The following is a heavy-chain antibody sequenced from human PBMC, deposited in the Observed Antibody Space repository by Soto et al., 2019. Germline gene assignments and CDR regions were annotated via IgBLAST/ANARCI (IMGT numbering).Heavy chain of an antibody. CDR3: ARGNLEGQWLDYYYYYGMDV. Sequence: PGGSLRLSCAESGFTFSSYGMHWVRQAPGKGLEWVAVIWYDGSNKYYADSVKGRFTISRDNSKNTLYLQMNSLRAEDTAVYYCARGNLEGQWLDYYYYYGMDVWGQGTTVTVSS. CDR2: IWYDGSNK. J-gene: IGHJ6*02. CDR1: GFTFSSYG. D-gene: IGHD6-19*01. V-gene: IGHV3-33*01.